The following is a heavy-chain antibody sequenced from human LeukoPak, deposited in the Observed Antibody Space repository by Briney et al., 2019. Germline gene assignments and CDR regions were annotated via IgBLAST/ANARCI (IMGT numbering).Heavy chain of an antibody. J-gene: IGHJ4*02. CDR3: ARDRSGYPQAQLDY. CDR1: GFTFSSYE. V-gene: IGHV3-48*03. CDR2: ISSSGSTI. Sequence: GGSLRLSCAASGFTFSSYEMNWVRQAPGKGLEWVSYISSSGSTIYYADSVKGRFTISRDNAKNSLYLQMNSLRAEDTAVYYCARDRSGYPQAQLDYWGQGTLVTVSS. D-gene: IGHD3-3*01.